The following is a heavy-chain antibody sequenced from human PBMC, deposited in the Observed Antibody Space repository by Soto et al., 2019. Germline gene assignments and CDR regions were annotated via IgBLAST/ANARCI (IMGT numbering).Heavy chain of an antibody. Sequence: SVKVSCKASGGTFSSYAISWVRQAPGQGLEWMGGIIPIFGTANYAQKFQGRVTITADESTSTAYMELSSLRSEDTAVYYCASCGAAAGPDPDYYYGMDVWGQGTTVTVSS. V-gene: IGHV1-69*13. CDR2: IIPIFGTA. CDR3: ASCGAAAGPDPDYYYGMDV. CDR1: GGTFSSYA. D-gene: IGHD6-13*01. J-gene: IGHJ6*02.